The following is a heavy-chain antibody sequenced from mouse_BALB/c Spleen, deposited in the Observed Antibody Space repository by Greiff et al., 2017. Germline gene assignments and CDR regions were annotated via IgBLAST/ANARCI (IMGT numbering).Heavy chain of an antibody. Sequence: QVQLQQSGPGLVAPSQTLSLTCTVSGFSFTSYGVHWVRQPPGKDLEWLGVFWAGGSTNYNSALMSRLSISTDNSKSQVFLKKNSLQTNETAMYYCARGAYYYGSSYAAWFAYWGQGTLVTVSA. D-gene: IGHD1-1*01. CDR1: GFSFTSYG. CDR3: ARGAYYYGSSYAAWFAY. CDR2: FWAGGST. J-gene: IGHJ3*01. V-gene: IGHV2-9*02.